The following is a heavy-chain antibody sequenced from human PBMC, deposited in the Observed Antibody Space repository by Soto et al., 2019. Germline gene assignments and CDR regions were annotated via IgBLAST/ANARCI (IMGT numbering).Heavy chain of an antibody. CDR1: GFTFSSYS. CDR2: ISSSSSYI. Sequence: EVQLVESGGGLVKPGGSLRLSCAASGFTFSSYSMNWVRQAPGKGLEWVSSISSSSSYIYYADSAKGRFTISRDNAKNSLYLQINSLRAEDTAVYYCARRQTYYDFWSGYYTNYYYYGMDVWGQGTTVTVSS. V-gene: IGHV3-21*01. D-gene: IGHD3-3*01. J-gene: IGHJ6*02. CDR3: ARRQTYYDFWSGYYTNYYYYGMDV.